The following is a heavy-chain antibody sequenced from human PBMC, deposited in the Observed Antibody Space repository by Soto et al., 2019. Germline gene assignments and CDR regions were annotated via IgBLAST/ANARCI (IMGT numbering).Heavy chain of an antibody. Sequence: GGSLRLSCAAAGFTFSSNWMSWVRQAPGKGLEWVANIKQDGSEEYYVDSVKGRFIISRDNAKNTVYLQMNSLRAEDTAVYYCSSWLRFQPKAYYTDSPGQGTLGT. CDR1: GFTFSSNW. D-gene: IGHD5-12*01. J-gene: IGHJ4*02. CDR3: SSWLRFQPKAYYTDS. V-gene: IGHV3-7*01. CDR2: IKQDGSEE.